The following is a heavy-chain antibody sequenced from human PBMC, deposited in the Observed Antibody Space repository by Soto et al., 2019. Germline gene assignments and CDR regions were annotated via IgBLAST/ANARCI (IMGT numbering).Heavy chain of an antibody. CDR3: ARHAYDFWSGHPNPRYYYGMDV. V-gene: IGHV5-51*01. D-gene: IGHD3-3*01. CDR2: IYPGDSNT. CDR1: GYSFTSYW. Sequence: GESLNLSCKGSGYSFTSYWIGWVRQMPGKGLEWMGIIYPGDSNTRYSPSLQGQVTISVDKSISTAYLQWSSLKATDTAMYYCARHAYDFWSGHPNPRYYYGMDVWGQGTTVTVSS. J-gene: IGHJ6*02.